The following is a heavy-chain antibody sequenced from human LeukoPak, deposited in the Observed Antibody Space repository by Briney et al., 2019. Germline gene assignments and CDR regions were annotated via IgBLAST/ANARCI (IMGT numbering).Heavy chain of an antibody. V-gene: IGHV3-21*01. CDR2: ISSSSSYI. D-gene: IGHD6-6*01. J-gene: IGHJ6*02. Sequence: PGGSLRLSCAASGFTFSSYSMNWVRQAPGKGLEWVSSISSSSSYIYYADSVKGRFTISRDNAKNSLYLQMNSLRAEDTAVYYCARDRETSYGSSEYYYYGMDVWGQGTTVTVSS. CDR1: GFTFSSYS. CDR3: ARDRETSYGSSEYYYYGMDV.